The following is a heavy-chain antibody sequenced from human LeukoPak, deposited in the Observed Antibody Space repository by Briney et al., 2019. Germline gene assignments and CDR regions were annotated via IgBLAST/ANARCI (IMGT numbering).Heavy chain of an antibody. CDR1: AASTGSSY. CDR2: IDYSGNT. D-gene: IGHD5-12*01. CDR3: ASRAPRDYDTYWYFDL. J-gene: IGHJ2*01. V-gene: IGHV4-59*01. Sequence: SETMSLTCTVSAASTGSSYGSWVRQAPGKVRGCIGYIDYSGNTDYNPSLTSRLTLSVDMSKSQFSLNLTSVSAADTAVYYCASRAPRDYDTYWYFDLWGRGTLVTVYS.